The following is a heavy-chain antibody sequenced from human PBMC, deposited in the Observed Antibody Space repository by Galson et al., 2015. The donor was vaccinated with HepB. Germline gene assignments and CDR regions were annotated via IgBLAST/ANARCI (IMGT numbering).Heavy chain of an antibody. V-gene: IGHV3-74*01. Sequence: SLRLSCAASGFTFSSYWMHWARQAPGEGLVWVSRIYIDGSRINYADSVNGRFTISRDNAKSTLYLQVNSLRAEDTAVYYCARGDIVGYYMDVWGKGTTVTVSS. J-gene: IGHJ6*03. CDR3: ARGDIVGYYMDV. CDR1: GFTFSSYW. D-gene: IGHD2-21*01. CDR2: IYIDGSRI.